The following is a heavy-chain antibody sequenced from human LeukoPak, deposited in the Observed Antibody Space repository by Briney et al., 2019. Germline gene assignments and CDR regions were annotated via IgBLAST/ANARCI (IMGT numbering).Heavy chain of an antibody. J-gene: IGHJ4*02. D-gene: IGHD2-21*02. Sequence: PGGSLRLSCAASGFSFSSYAMSWVRQAPGKGLEWVSTISGSGGSTDYADSVKGRFTISRDNSKNTLYLQMNSLRAEDTAVYYCAKIPRAPCGGDCFFDYWGQGTLVTVSS. CDR2: ISGSGGST. CDR3: AKIPRAPCGGDCFFDY. V-gene: IGHV3-23*01. CDR1: GFSFSSYA.